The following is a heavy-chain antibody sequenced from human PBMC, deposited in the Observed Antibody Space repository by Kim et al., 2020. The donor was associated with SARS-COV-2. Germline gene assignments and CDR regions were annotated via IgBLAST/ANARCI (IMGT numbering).Heavy chain of an antibody. Sequence: GGSLRLSCAASGFTFSSYGMHWVRQAPGKGLEWVAVIWYDGSNKYYADSVKGRFTISRDNSKNTLYLQMNSLRAEDTAVYYCASGTIPGYFDYWGQGTLVTVSS. D-gene: IGHD1-7*01. CDR1: GFTFSSYG. V-gene: IGHV3-33*01. CDR2: IWYDGSNK. CDR3: ASGTIPGYFDY. J-gene: IGHJ4*02.